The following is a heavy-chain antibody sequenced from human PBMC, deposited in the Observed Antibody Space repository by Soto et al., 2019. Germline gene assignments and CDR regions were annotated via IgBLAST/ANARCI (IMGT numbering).Heavy chain of an antibody. Sequence: ETQPHTSNVSGASITDNYWGWIPQPPGKGLEWIGTIYYSGSTYYNPSLKSRVTISVDTSKNQFSLKLSSVTAADTAVYYCAGNTAMVALFDYWCQGTLVTV. CDR2: IYYSGST. V-gene: IGHV4-59*04. D-gene: IGHD5-18*01. J-gene: IGHJ4*02. CDR3: AGNTAMVALFDY. CDR1: GASITDNY.